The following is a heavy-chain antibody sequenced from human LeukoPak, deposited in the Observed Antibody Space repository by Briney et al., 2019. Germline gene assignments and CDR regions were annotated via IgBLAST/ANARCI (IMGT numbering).Heavy chain of an antibody. Sequence: GESLKISCKGSGYSFTSYWIGWVRQMPGKGLEWVGIIYPGDSDTRYSPSFQGQVTISADKSISTAYLQWSSLKASDTAMYYCARHSRGGRDGYKNAFDIWGQGTMVTVSS. CDR1: GYSFTSYW. CDR2: IYPGDSDT. CDR3: ARHSRGGRDGYKNAFDI. D-gene: IGHD5-24*01. V-gene: IGHV5-51*01. J-gene: IGHJ3*02.